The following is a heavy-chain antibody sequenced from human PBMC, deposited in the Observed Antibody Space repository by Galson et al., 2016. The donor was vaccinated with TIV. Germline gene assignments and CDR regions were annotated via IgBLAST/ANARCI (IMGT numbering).Heavy chain of an antibody. CDR2: INPSGGST. Sequence: SVKVSCKASGYTFTSYYMHWVRQAPGQGLEWMGIINPSGGSTTYAQKFQGRVTMTRDMSTTTVHMELSSLRSEDTAVCYCARDGYRFGNYFDFWGQGTLGTVSS. CDR1: GYTFTSYY. CDR3: ARDGYRFGNYFDF. J-gene: IGHJ4*02. D-gene: IGHD5-12*01. V-gene: IGHV1-46*01.